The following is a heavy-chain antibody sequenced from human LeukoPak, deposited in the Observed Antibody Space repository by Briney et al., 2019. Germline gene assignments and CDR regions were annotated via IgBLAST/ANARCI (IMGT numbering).Heavy chain of an antibody. Sequence: GGSLRLSCAASGITVSSNYMSWVRQAPGKGLEWVSVIYSGGSTYYADSVKGRFTISRDNSKNTLYLQMNSLRAEDTAVYYCANGLYREWGYWGQGTLVTVSS. CDR2: IYSGGST. D-gene: IGHD3/OR15-3a*01. V-gene: IGHV3-53*01. J-gene: IGHJ4*02. CDR1: GITVSSNY. CDR3: ANGLYREWGY.